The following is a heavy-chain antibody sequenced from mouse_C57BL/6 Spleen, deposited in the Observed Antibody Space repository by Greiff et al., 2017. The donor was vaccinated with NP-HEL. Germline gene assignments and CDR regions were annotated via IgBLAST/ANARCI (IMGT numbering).Heavy chain of an antibody. CDR1: GYTFTSYW. CDR2: IDPSDSET. Sequence: QVQLQQPGAELVRPGSSVKLSCKASGYTFTSYWMHWVKQRPIQGLEWIGNIDPSDSETHYNQKFKDKATLTVDKSSSTAYMQLSSLTSEDSAVYYCARAGIYYYGRYFDVWGTGTTDTVSS. D-gene: IGHD1-1*01. CDR3: ARAGIYYYGRYFDV. J-gene: IGHJ1*03. V-gene: IGHV1-52*01.